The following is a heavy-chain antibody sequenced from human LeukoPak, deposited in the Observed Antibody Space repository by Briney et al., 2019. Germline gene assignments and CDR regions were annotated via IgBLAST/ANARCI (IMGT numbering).Heavy chain of an antibody. J-gene: IGHJ3*02. Sequence: SGTLSLTCTVSGGSISSGGYYWTWIRQPPGKGLAWIGYIYYSGSTKYNPSLKSRVTISVDTSKNQFSLKLRSVTAADTAVYYCARRRYYYDSTGYFYKNKTAFDIWGQGTMVTVSS. D-gene: IGHD3-22*01. CDR3: ARRRYYYDSTGYFYKNKTAFDI. V-gene: IGHV4-61*08. CDR1: GGSISSGGYY. CDR2: IYYSGST.